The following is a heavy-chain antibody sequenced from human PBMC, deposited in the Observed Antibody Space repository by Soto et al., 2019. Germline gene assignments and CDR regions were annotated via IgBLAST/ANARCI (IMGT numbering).Heavy chain of an antibody. Sequence: QVQLQESGPGLVKPSGNLSLTCAVSGDSVSSPYYWCWVRQPPGKGLEWIGEVFHTGTTSYNPSLRSRVTISMDKSINQFSLDLSSVTAADTAVCYCARSAGWYAVHSWGPGTLVIVSS. CDR1: GDSVSSPYY. D-gene: IGHD6-19*01. CDR3: ARSAGWYAVHS. V-gene: IGHV4-4*02. J-gene: IGHJ4*02. CDR2: VFHTGTT.